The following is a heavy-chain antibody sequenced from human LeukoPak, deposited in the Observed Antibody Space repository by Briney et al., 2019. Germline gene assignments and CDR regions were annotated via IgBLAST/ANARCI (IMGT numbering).Heavy chain of an antibody. V-gene: IGHV3-53*01. J-gene: IGHJ4*02. CDR2: IYSGVST. Sequence: GGSLRLSCAASGFTVSSNYMSWVRQAPGKGLEWVSVIYSGVSTYYADSVKGRFTISRDNSKNTLYLQMNSLRAEDTAVYYCAREAPYYYDSSGYFDYWGQGTRVTVSS. CDR3: AREAPYYYDSSGYFDY. CDR1: GFTVSSNY. D-gene: IGHD3-22*01.